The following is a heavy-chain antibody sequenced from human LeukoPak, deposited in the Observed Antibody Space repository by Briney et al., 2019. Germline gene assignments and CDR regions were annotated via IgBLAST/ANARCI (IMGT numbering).Heavy chain of an antibody. CDR2: INSDGSST. Sequence: GGSLRLSCAASGFTFSSYWMHWVRQAPGKGLVWVSRINSDGSSTSYADSVKGRFTISRDNAENTLYLQMNSLRVEDTAVYYCVSSAFHAGSGNYYDYWGQGTLVTVSS. CDR1: GFTFSSYW. V-gene: IGHV3-74*01. J-gene: IGHJ4*02. CDR3: VSSAFHAGSGNYYDY. D-gene: IGHD3-22*01.